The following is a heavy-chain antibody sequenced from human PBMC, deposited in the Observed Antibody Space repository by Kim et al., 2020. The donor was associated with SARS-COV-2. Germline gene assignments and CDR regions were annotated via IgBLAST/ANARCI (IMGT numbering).Heavy chain of an antibody. CDR1: GLAFRDSY. D-gene: IGHD1-7*01. J-gene: IGHJ6*04. V-gene: IGHV3-11*01. CDR2: IDKSGGAI. Sequence: GGSLRLSCAASGLAFRDSYMSWIRQAPGKGLEWISYIDKSGGAIYYADSVKGRFTISRDNAKNSLYLQMNSLRADDTAVYYCARGHMELGVWGKGTTVTVSS. CDR3: ARGHMELGV.